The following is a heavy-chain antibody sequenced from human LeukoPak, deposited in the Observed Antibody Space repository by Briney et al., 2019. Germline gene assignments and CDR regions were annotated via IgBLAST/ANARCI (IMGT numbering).Heavy chain of an antibody. CDR2: IYYSGST. Sequence: SETLSLTRTVSGGSISSGGYYWSWIRQHPGKGLEWIGYIYYSGSTYYNPSLKSRVTISVDTSKNQFSLKLSSVTAADTAVYYCARGGGDVGYFDYWGQGTLVTVSS. V-gene: IGHV4-31*03. CDR1: GGSISSGGYY. D-gene: IGHD4-17*01. CDR3: ARGGGDVGYFDY. J-gene: IGHJ4*02.